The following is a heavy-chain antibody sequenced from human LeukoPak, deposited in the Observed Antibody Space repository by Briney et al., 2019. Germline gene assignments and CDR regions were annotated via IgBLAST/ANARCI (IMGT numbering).Heavy chain of an antibody. V-gene: IGHV4-39*07. J-gene: IGHJ4*02. CDR1: GGSISSSSYY. Sequence: SETLSLTCTVSGGSISSSSYYWGWIRQPPGKGLEWIGTIYYSGSTYYNPSLKSRVTISVDTSKNQFSLKLSSVTAADTAVYYYARWFGELPAFDYWGQGALVTVSS. CDR2: IYYSGST. D-gene: IGHD3-10*01. CDR3: ARWFGELPAFDY.